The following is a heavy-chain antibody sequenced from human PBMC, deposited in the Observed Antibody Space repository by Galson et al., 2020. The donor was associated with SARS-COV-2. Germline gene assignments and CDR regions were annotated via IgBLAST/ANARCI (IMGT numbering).Heavy chain of an antibody. J-gene: IGHJ4*02. D-gene: IGHD2-15*01. Sequence: ASVKVSCKASGYTFTGYYIHWVRQAPGQGLEWMGWINPNSGGTNYAQKFQGWVTMTRDTSISTAYMELSRLRADDTAVYYCASQGGGSSSEEYYFDYWGQGTLVTVSS. CDR2: INPNSGGT. CDR1: GYTFTGYY. V-gene: IGHV1-2*04. CDR3: ASQGGGSSSEEYYFDY.